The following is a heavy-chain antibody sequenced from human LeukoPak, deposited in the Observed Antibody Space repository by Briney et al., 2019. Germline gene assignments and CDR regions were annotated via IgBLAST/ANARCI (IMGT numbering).Heavy chain of an antibody. CDR1: GGSISSSSYY. D-gene: IGHD1-26*01. Sequence: SETLSLTCTVSGGSISSSSYYWGWIRQPPGKGLEWIGSIFYSGSTYYNPSLKSRVTISVDTSKNQFSLKLSSVTAADTAVYYCARQEVGATIAPPAHWGQGTLVTVSS. CDR3: ARQEVGATIAPPAH. CDR2: IFYSGST. V-gene: IGHV4-39*01. J-gene: IGHJ4*02.